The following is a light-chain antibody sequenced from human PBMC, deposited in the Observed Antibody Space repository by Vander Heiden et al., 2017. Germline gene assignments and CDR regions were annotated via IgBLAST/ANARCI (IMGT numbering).Light chain of an antibody. Sequence: SYALTQPPSVSVSPGQTARITCSGDALPSKYAYWYQQKSGQAPVLVICEDNTRPSGIPGRFSGSSTGTMATLTISGAQVEDEADYYCYSTDSSGNHRVFGGGTKLTVL. CDR2: EDN. J-gene: IGLJ2*01. CDR3: YSTDSSGNHRV. CDR1: ALPSKY. V-gene: IGLV3-10*01.